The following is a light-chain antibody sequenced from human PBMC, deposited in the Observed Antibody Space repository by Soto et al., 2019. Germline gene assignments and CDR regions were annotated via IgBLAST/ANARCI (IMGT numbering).Light chain of an antibody. V-gene: IGLV2-8*01. J-gene: IGLJ1*01. CDR1: SSDVCGYKF. CDR2: EVT. CDR3: SSYAGSNMGV. Sequence: PPSGCGSPGQSHTISCTGTSSDVCGYKFVSWYQQHPGKAPKLIIYEVTQRPSGVPDRFSGSKSGNTASLTVSGLQAEDDADYYCSSYAGSNMGVFGTGTKVTV.